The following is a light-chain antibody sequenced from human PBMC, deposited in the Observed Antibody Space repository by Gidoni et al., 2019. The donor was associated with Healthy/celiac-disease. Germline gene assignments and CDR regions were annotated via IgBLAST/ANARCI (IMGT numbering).Light chain of an antibody. CDR2: KVS. CDR3: MQCTHWPFT. V-gene: IGKV2-30*01. CDR1: QSLVYSDGNTS. J-gene: IGKJ3*01. Sequence: DVVMTQSPLSLPVTLGQPASISCRSSQSLVYSDGNTSLNWFQQRPGQSPRRLIYKVSNRDSGVPDRFRGRGSGTDFTLKVSRVEAEDVGVYYCMQCTHWPFTFGPGTKVDIK.